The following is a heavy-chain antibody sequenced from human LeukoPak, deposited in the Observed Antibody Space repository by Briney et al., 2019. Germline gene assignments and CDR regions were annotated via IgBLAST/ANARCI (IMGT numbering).Heavy chain of an antibody. D-gene: IGHD1-26*01. CDR3: AKGGAPLFPFDY. CDR1: GFTFGKYW. Sequence: GGSLRLSCVASGFTFGKYWMSWVRQAPGKGLEWVSAISGSGGSTYYADSVKGRFTISRDNSKNTLYLQMNSLRAEDTAVYYCAKGGAPLFPFDYWGQGTLVTVSS. CDR2: ISGSGGST. J-gene: IGHJ4*02. V-gene: IGHV3-23*01.